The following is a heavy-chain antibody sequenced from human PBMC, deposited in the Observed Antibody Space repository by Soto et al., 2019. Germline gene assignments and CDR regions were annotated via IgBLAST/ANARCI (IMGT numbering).Heavy chain of an antibody. CDR1: GYSFTSYW. CDR3: ARDMVVVVPAAIALYGMDV. Sequence: GESLKISCKGSGYSFTSYWIGWVRQMPGKGLEWMGIIYPGDSDTRYSPSFQGQVTMTRDTSISTAYMELSRLRSDDTAVYYCARDMVVVVPAAIALYGMDVWGQGTTVTVSS. J-gene: IGHJ6*02. D-gene: IGHD2-2*02. V-gene: IGHV5-51*01. CDR2: IYPGDSDT.